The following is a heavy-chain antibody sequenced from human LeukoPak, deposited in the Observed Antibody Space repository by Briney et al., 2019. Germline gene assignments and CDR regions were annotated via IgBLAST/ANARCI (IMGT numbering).Heavy chain of an antibody. CDR3: ARVLRYCSGGNCYSGGLGYMDV. CDR2: ISSSSSYI. J-gene: IGHJ6*03. D-gene: IGHD2-15*01. Sequence: GGSLRLSCAASGFTFSSYSMNWVRQAPGKALEWVSSISSSSSYIYYADSVKGRFTISRDNSKNTLYLQMNSLRAEDTAVYYCARVLRYCSGGNCYSGGLGYMDVWGKGTTVTISS. V-gene: IGHV3-21*04. CDR1: GFTFSSYS.